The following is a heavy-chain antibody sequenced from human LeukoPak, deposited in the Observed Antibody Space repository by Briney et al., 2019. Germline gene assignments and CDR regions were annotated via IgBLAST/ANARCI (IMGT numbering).Heavy chain of an antibody. CDR1: GLSISGQW. CDR2: IKHDGSEE. V-gene: IGHV3-7*01. D-gene: IGHD3-16*02. Sequence: GGSLRLSCVASGLSISGQWMNWVRQAPGQGLEWVANIKHDGSEEYYVDSVKGRFTISRDDGRNSVSLQMNSVRAEDTAVYYCGYTNNFYHWGQGTLVVVSS. J-gene: IGHJ4*02. CDR3: GYTNNFYH.